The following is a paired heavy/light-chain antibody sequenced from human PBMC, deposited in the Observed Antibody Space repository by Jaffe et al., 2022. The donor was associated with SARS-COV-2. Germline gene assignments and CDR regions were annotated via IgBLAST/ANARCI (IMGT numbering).Light chain of an antibody. CDR2: DNR. V-gene: IGLV3-21*02. CDR1: NIGRKS. CDR3: QVWDSTSEHYV. J-gene: IGLJ1*01. Sequence: SYVLTQPPSVSVAPGQTATISCGGHNIGRKSVHWYQQKPGQAPALFVYDNRDRPSGIPERFSGSNSGNTATLTITRVEAGDEADYYCQVWDSTSEHYVFGTGTKVTVL.
Heavy chain of an antibody. Sequence: EVQLLESGGGLVQPGGSLTLSCAASGFSFRSYVMTWVRQTPGKGLEWVSVISAGGDDTYYADSVKGRFIISRDNSNNTLYLQMTSLRDDDTAVYYCAKGRVAQATKPNWFDPWGQGTLVSVSS. CDR3: AKGRVAQATKPNWFDP. CDR2: ISAGGDDT. V-gene: IGHV3-23*01. CDR1: GFSFRSYV. D-gene: IGHD3-10*01. J-gene: IGHJ5*02.